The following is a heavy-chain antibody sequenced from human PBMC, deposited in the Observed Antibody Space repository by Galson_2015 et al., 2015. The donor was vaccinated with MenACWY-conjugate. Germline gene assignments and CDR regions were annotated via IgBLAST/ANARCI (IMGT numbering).Heavy chain of an antibody. D-gene: IGHD3-3*01. CDR3: ARLVTRGITIFGAHPRASYGLDV. CDR2: INHVGDT. J-gene: IGHJ6*02. Sequence: SEPLSLTCGVHDGSLTGASWSWIRQPPGKGLEWLGEINHVGDTDYNPSLRGRVTISLDTSKNQFSLRLRSVTAADTAVYYCARLVTRGITIFGAHPRASYGLDVWGQGTTVIVSS. CDR1: DGSLTGAS. V-gene: IGHV4-34*01.